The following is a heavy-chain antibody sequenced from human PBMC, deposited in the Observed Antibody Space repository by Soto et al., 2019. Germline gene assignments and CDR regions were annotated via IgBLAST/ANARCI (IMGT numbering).Heavy chain of an antibody. V-gene: IGHV4-39*01. Sequence: SETLSLTWTGSGGSISSSSYYGGWIGQPPGKGLEWIGSSYYSGSTYYNPSLKSRGTISVDTSKNQFSLKLSSVTAADTAVYYCASRDSRFSGMDVWGQGTTVTVSS. CDR2: SYYSGST. D-gene: IGHD3-10*01. J-gene: IGHJ6*02. CDR1: GGSISSSSYY. CDR3: ASRDSRFSGMDV.